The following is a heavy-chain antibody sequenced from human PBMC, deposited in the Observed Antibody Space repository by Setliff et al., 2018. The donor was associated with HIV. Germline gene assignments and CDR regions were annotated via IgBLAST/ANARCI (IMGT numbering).Heavy chain of an antibody. D-gene: IGHD3-22*01. V-gene: IGHV4-59*12. Sequence: SETLSLTCTIYGGSFSGNHWSWIRQPPGKGLEWIGYMYEGDSTNYNPSLKSRVTISVDMSKNQFSLKLNSLTAADTAVYYCVRDYSGYYSNAFDFWGQGTMVTVSS. CDR1: GGSFSGNH. CDR2: MYEGDST. J-gene: IGHJ3*01. CDR3: VRDYSGYYSNAFDF.